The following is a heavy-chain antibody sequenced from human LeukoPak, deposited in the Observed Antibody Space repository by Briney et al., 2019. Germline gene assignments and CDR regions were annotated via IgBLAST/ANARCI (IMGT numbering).Heavy chain of an antibody. CDR3: ARGGPGYYFDY. V-gene: IGHV3-21*01. CDR1: GFTFSSYS. D-gene: IGHD3-3*01. J-gene: IGHJ4*02. Sequence: GGSLRLPCAASGFTFSSYSMNWVRQAPGKGLEWVSSISSSSSYIYYADSVKGRFTISRDNAKNSLYLQMNSLRAEDTAVYYCARGGPGYYFDYWGQGTLVTVSS. CDR2: ISSSSSYI.